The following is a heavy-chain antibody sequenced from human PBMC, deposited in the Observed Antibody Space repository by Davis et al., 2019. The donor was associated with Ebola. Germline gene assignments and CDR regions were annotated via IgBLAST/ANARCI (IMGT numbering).Heavy chain of an antibody. CDR3: ARARFGEWDFDY. J-gene: IGHJ4*02. V-gene: IGHV3-13*01. CDR2: IGTAGDT. D-gene: IGHD3-10*01. Sequence: GESLKISCAASGFTFSSYDMHWVRQATGKGLEWVSAIGTAGDTYYSGSVKGRFTISRENAKNSLYLQMNSLRAGDTAVYYCARARFGEWDFDYWGQGTPVTVSS. CDR1: GFTFSSYD.